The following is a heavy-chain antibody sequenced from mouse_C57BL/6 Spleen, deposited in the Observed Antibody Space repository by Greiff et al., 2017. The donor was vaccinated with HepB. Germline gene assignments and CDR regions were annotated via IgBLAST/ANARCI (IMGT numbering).Heavy chain of an antibody. J-gene: IGHJ3*01. CDR3: TNYDGYYTWFAY. CDR2: IDPETGGT. D-gene: IGHD2-3*01. V-gene: IGHV1-15*01. Sequence: QVQLKESGAELVRPGASVTLSCKASGYTFTDYEMHWVKQTPVHGLEWIGAIDPETGGTAYNQKFKGKAILTADKSSSTAYMELRSLTSEDSAVYYCTNYDGYYTWFAYWGQGTLVTVSA. CDR1: GYTFTDYE.